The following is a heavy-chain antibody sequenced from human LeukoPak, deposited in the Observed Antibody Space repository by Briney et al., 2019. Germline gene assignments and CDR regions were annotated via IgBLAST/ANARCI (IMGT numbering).Heavy chain of an antibody. Sequence: SETLSLTCTVSGGSISSGGYYWSWIRQRPGKGLVWVGYIYYSGSSYSNPSLKSRVTISVDTYKNQFSLKLSSVTAAATAVYYGAKARNKRGPSDYWGQGTLVTVPS. CDR2: IYYSGSS. CDR3: AKARNKRGPSDY. J-gene: IGHJ4*02. CDR1: GGSISSGGYY. V-gene: IGHV4-31*03. D-gene: IGHD1-1*01.